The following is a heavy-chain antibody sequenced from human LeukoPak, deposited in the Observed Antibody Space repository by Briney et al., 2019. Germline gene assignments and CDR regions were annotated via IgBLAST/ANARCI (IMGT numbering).Heavy chain of an antibody. J-gene: IGHJ4*02. CDR1: GFTFSTYA. V-gene: IGHV3-30*18. CDR3: ANGLVEMATIRTPPDY. CDR2: ISYDGSNK. D-gene: IGHD5-24*01. Sequence: PGGSLRLSCAAPGFTFSTYAMSWVRQAPGKGLEWVAVISYDGSNKYYADSVKGRFTISRDNSKNTLYLQMNSLRAEDTAVYYCANGLVEMATIRTPPDYWGQGTLVTVSS.